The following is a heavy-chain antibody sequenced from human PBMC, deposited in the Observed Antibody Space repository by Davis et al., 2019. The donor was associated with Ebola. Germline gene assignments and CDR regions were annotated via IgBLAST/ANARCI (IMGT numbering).Heavy chain of an antibody. D-gene: IGHD6-13*01. CDR2: INSDGSIT. Sequence: GESLKISCAASGYNFSPYWMHWVRQAPGKGLVWASHINSDGSITTYAASVKGRFTISRDNAKNTLYLEMNSLRVEDTAVYYCARARYTSNWYPWFDYWGQGTLVTVSS. CDR1: GYNFSPYW. CDR3: ARARYTSNWYPWFDY. V-gene: IGHV3-74*01. J-gene: IGHJ4*02.